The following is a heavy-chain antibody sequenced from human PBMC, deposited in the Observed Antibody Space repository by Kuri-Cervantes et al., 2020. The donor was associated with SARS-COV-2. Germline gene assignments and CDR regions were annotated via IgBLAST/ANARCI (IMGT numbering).Heavy chain of an antibody. V-gene: IGHV3-11*04. CDR3: ARDLRLGKSLDY. J-gene: IGHJ4*02. CDR1: GGSISSHY. D-gene: IGHD7-27*01. Sequence: LTCTVSGGSISSHYWSWIRQAPGKGLEWVSNIGPSGTTKYYADSVKGRFTISRDNAKNSLYLQMSSLRAEDTAVYYCARDLRLGKSLDYWGQGTLVTVSS. CDR2: IGPSGTTK.